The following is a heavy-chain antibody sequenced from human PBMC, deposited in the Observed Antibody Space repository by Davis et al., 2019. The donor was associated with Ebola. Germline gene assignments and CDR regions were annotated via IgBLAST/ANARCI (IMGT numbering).Heavy chain of an antibody. J-gene: IGHJ4*02. D-gene: IGHD3-22*01. Sequence: AASVMVFCNASGYSFTAYYIHWVRQAPGQGLQWMGRINPHSGGASYAQNFRGRVTMTGDTSIDTTYMELRSLRSEDTAVYYCARGSGYYPSYFDSWGQGTLVTVSS. CDR3: ARGSGYYPSYFDS. V-gene: IGHV1-2*06. CDR2: INPHSGGA. CDR1: GYSFTAYY.